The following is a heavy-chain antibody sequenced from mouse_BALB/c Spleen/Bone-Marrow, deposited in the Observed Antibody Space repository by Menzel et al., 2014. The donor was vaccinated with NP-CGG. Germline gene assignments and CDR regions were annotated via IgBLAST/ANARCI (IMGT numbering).Heavy chain of an antibody. CDR3: ARSGYYGSSYFDY. J-gene: IGHJ2*01. Sequence: VQLKDSGPELVKPQASVKISCKASGYSFTGYFMNWVMQSHGKSLEWIGRINPYNGDTFYNQKFKGKATLTVDKSSSTAHMELRSLASEDSAVYYCARSGYYGSSYFDYWGQGTTLTVSS. CDR2: INPYNGDT. V-gene: IGHV1-20*02. CDR1: GYSFTGYF. D-gene: IGHD1-1*01.